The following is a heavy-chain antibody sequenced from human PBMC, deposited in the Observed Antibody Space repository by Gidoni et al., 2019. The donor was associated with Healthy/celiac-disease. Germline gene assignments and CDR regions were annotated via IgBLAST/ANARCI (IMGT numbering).Heavy chain of an antibody. Sequence: QVQLVQSGAEVKKPGSSVKVSCKASGGTFSSYAISWVRQAPGQGLEWMGGIIPIFGTANYAQKFQGRVTITADESTSTAYMELSSLRSEDTAVYYCAYYYDSSAYYYYYGMDVWGQGTTVTVSS. CDR1: GGTFSSYA. J-gene: IGHJ6*02. D-gene: IGHD3-22*01. V-gene: IGHV1-69*01. CDR3: AYYYDSSAYYYYYGMDV. CDR2: IIPIFGTA.